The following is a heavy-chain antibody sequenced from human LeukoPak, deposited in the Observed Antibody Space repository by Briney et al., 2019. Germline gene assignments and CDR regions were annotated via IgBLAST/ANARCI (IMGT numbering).Heavy chain of an antibody. D-gene: IGHD4-17*01. J-gene: IGHJ4*02. Sequence: GGSLRLSCAASGFTFDDYAMHWVRQAPGKGLEWVSLISWDGGSTYYADSVKGRFTISRDNSKNPLYLQMNSLRAEDTALYYCAKDSDYGDSYYFDYWGQGTLVTVSS. CDR1: GFTFDDYA. CDR3: AKDSDYGDSYYFDY. CDR2: ISWDGGST. V-gene: IGHV3-43D*03.